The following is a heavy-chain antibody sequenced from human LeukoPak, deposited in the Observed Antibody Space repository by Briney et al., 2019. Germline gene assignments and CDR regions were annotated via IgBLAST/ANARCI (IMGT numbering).Heavy chain of an antibody. Sequence: SETLSLTRAVYGGSFSGYYWSWIRQPPGKGLEWIGEVNHSGSTNYNPSLKSRVTISVDTSKNQFSLKLSSVTAADTAVYYCARGGGYCSSTSCHWYFDLWGRGTLVTVSS. D-gene: IGHD2-2*01. V-gene: IGHV4-34*01. CDR2: VNHSGST. J-gene: IGHJ2*01. CDR3: ARGGGYCSSTSCHWYFDL. CDR1: GGSFSGYY.